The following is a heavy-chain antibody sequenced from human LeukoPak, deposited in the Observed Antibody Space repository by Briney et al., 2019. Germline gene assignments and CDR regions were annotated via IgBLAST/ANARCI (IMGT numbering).Heavy chain of an antibody. CDR1: GYTFTSYD. CDR3: ARVNYDFWSGQLLGSSTWFDP. Sequence: RASVKVSCKASGYTFTSYDINWVRQATGQGLEWMGWMNPNSGNTGYAQKFQGRVTITRNTSISTAYMELSSLRSEDTAVYYCARVNYDFWSGQLLGSSTWFDPWGQGTLVTVSS. CDR2: MNPNSGNT. J-gene: IGHJ5*02. D-gene: IGHD3-3*01. V-gene: IGHV1-8*03.